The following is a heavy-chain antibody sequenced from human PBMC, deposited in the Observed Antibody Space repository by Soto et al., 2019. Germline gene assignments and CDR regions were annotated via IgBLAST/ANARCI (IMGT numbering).Heavy chain of an antibody. CDR2: INAGSGNT. Sequence: ASVKVSCKASGYTSTNYGMHWVRQAPGQRLEWMGWINAGSGNTKYSQKFQGRITITRDTSASTVYMELSSLRSEDTAVYYCANDIIVIPGAKGLLYWGQGALVTVPQ. CDR1: GYTSTNYG. D-gene: IGHD2-2*01. CDR3: ANDIIVIPGAKGLLY. V-gene: IGHV1-3*01. J-gene: IGHJ4*02.